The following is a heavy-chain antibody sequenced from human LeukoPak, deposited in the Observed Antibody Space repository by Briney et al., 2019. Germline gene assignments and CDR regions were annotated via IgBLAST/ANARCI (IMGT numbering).Heavy chain of an antibody. Sequence: GGSLRLSCAASGFTFSGYSMNWVRQAPGKGLEWISYIGISSGNTKYADSVKRRFTIPGDKAKNSLYLQMNSLRVEDTAVYYCARDYKYAFDNWGQGTLVTVSS. CDR3: ARDYKYAFDN. CDR1: GFTFSGYS. V-gene: IGHV3-48*01. J-gene: IGHJ4*02. D-gene: IGHD5-24*01. CDR2: IGISSGNT.